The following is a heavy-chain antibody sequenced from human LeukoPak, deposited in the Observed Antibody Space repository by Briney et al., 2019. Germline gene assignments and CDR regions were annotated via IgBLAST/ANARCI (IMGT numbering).Heavy chain of an antibody. CDR3: ARDRRDQPQLDY. J-gene: IGHJ4*02. Sequence: SETLSLTCAVYGGSFSGYYWSWIRQPPGKGLEWIGEINHSGSTNYNPSLKSRVTISVDTSKNQFSLKLSSVTAADTAVYYCARDRRDQPQLDYWGQGTLVTVSS. CDR1: GGSFSGYY. CDR2: INHSGST. D-gene: IGHD1-1*01. V-gene: IGHV4-34*01.